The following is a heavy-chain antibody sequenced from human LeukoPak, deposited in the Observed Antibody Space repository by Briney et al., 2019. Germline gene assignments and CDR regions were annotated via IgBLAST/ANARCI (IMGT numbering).Heavy chain of an antibody. CDR2: IYYSGST. V-gene: IGHV4-59*01. CDR3: ARIGHEDYYFGY. J-gene: IGHJ4*02. Sequence: PSETLSLTCTVSGGSISSYYWSWIRQPPGKGLEWIGYIYYSGSTNYSPSLKSRVTISVDTSKNQFSLKLSSVTAADTAVYYCARIGHEDYYFGYWGQGTLVTVSS. CDR1: GGSISSYY.